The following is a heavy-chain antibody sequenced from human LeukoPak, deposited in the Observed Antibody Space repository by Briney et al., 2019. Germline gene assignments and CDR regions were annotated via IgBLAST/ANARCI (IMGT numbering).Heavy chain of an antibody. CDR1: GFTFSSYG. CDR2: ISGSAGST. CDR3: AKWGRIGVAGKRGFDY. V-gene: IGHV3-23*01. Sequence: GGSLRLSCAASGFTFSSYGMSWVRQAPGKGLEWVSAISGSAGSTYYADSVKGRITISRDNSKNTLYLQMNSLRAEDTAVYYCAKWGRIGVAGKRGFDYWGQGTLVTVSS. J-gene: IGHJ4*02. D-gene: IGHD6-19*01.